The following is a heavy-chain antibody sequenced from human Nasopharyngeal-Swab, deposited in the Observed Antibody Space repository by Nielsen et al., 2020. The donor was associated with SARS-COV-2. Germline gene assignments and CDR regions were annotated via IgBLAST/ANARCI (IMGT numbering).Heavy chain of an antibody. CDR2: TSPDGGT. J-gene: IGHJ4*02. CDR3: ASSSSEKRGHDS. CDR1: GRSISGSDW. V-gene: IGHV4-4*02. D-gene: IGHD6-6*01. Sequence: TLSLTCAVSGRSISGSDWWSWLRQPPGKGLEGIGETSPDGGTNYNPSLKGRVIVSVDRSKNLFSLSLKSVTAADTAVYYCASSSSEKRGHDSWGQGTLVTVSS.